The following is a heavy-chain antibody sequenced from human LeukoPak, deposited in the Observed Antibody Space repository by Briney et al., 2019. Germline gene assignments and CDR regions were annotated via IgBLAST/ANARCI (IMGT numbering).Heavy chain of an antibody. CDR3: ATVLVPSIAVADSFDY. D-gene: IGHD6-19*01. J-gene: IGHJ4*02. CDR2: FDPEDGET. V-gene: IGHV1-24*01. CDR1: GYTFITYD. Sequence: ASVKVSCKASGYTFITYDINWVRQAPGKGLEWMGGFDPEDGETIYAQKFQGRVTMTEDTSTDTAYMELSSLRSEDTAVYYCATVLVPSIAVADSFDYWGQGTLVTVSS.